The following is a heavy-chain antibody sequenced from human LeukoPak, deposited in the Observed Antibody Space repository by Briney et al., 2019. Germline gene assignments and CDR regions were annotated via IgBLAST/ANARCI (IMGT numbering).Heavy chain of an antibody. V-gene: IGHV3-53*01. CDR1: GFTVSSNY. J-gene: IGHJ4*02. CDR3: AREGQDSSGYKHFDY. D-gene: IGHD3-22*01. CDR2: IYSGGST. Sequence: AGGSLILSCAASGFTVSSNYMSWVRQAPGKGLEWVSVIYSGGSTYYADSVKGRSTISRDNSKNTLYLQMNSLRAEDTAVYYCAREGQDSSGYKHFDYWGQGTLVTVSS.